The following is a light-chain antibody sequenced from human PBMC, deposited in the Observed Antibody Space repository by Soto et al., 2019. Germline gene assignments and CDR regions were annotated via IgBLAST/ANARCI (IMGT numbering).Light chain of an antibody. CDR3: QTWGTGIQV. J-gene: IGLJ2*01. CDR1: SGHSSYA. Sequence: QLVLTQSPSASASLGASVKLTCTLSSGHSSYAIAWPQQQPEKGPRYLMKLNSDGSHSKGDGIPDRFSGSSSGAERYLTISSLQSEDGADYYCQTWGTGIQVFGAGTQLTVL. V-gene: IGLV4-69*01. CDR2: LNSDGSH.